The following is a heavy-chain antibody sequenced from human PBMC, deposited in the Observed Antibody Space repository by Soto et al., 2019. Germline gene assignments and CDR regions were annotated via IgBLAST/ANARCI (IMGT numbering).Heavy chain of an antibody. Sequence: ASVKVCCKASGYTFTSYCMHWVRQAPGQGLEWMGIINPSGGSTSYAQKFQGRVTMTRDTSTSTVYMELSSLRSEDTAVYYCARGGDPFAALSTATTDDNWFDPWGQGSLVPDSS. CDR2: INPSGGST. V-gene: IGHV1-46*03. D-gene: IGHD4-17*01. CDR1: GYTFTSYC. J-gene: IGHJ5*02. CDR3: ARGGDPFAALSTATTDDNWFDP.